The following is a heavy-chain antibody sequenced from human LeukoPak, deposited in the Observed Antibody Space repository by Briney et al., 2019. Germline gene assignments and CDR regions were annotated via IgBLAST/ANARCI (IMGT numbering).Heavy chain of an antibody. V-gene: IGHV5-51*01. J-gene: IGHJ5*02. D-gene: IGHD2-2*01. Sequence: GESLQISCKGSGYSFTSYWIGWVRQMPGKGLEWMGIIYPGDSDTRYSPSFQGQVTISADKSISTAYLQWSSLKASDTAMYYCARYFSYCSSTSCRTESNWFDPWGQGTLVTVSS. CDR3: ARYFSYCSSTSCRTESNWFDP. CDR2: IYPGDSDT. CDR1: GYSFTSYW.